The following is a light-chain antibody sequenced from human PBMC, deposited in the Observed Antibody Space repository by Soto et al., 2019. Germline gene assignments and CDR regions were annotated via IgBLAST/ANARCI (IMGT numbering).Light chain of an antibody. J-gene: IGKJ1*01. V-gene: IGKV3-15*01. CDR2: GAS. Sequence: EIVMTQSPCTLSASPGEIATLSCRASQSVSSDLSWYQQKPGQAPRLLIYGASTRATGIPSRFSGSGSETEFTLPISSLQSEDFAVYYCQQFYNWPRTFGQGTKVEIK. CDR3: QQFYNWPRT. CDR1: QSVSSD.